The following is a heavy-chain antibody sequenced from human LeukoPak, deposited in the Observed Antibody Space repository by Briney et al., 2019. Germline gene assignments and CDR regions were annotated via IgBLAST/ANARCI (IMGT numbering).Heavy chain of an antibody. CDR1: GFTFDDYG. D-gene: IGHD6-13*01. V-gene: IGHV3-20*04. CDR2: INWNGGST. J-gene: IGHJ4*02. Sequence: GGSLRLSCAASGFTFDDYGMSWVRQAPGKGLEWVSGINWNGGSTGYADSVKGRFTISRDNAKNSLYLQMNSLRAEDTALYYCAKDLGTHYSSSWPFDYWGQGTLVTVAS. CDR3: AKDLGTHYSSSWPFDY.